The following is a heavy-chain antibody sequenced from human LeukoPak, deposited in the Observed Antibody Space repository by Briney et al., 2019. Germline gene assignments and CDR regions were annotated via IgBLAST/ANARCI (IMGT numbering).Heavy chain of an antibody. CDR1: GGSFSGYY. V-gene: IGHV4-34*01. Sequence: PSETLSLTCAVYGGSFSGYYWSWIRQPPGKGLEWIGEINHSGSTNYNPSLKSRVTISVDTSKNQFSLKLSSVTAADTAVYYCARVHRHPVTTDYYYYMDVWGKGTTVTVSS. J-gene: IGHJ6*03. D-gene: IGHD4-17*01. CDR3: ARVHRHPVTTDYYYYMDV. CDR2: INHSGST.